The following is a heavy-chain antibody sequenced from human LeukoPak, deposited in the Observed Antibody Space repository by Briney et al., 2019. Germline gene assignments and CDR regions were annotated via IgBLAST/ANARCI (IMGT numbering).Heavy chain of an antibody. CDR3: AKDPIYYDSSGYYFSVG. CDR1: GFTFNTYA. CDR2: IRGSGGST. V-gene: IGHV3-23*01. D-gene: IGHD3-22*01. J-gene: IGHJ4*02. Sequence: GGSLRLSCAASGFTFNTYAMSWVRQAPGKGLEWVSGIRGSGGSTYYADSVKGRFTISRDNSKNTLYLQMNSLRAEDTAVYYCAKDPIYYDSSGYYFSVGWGQGTLVTVSS.